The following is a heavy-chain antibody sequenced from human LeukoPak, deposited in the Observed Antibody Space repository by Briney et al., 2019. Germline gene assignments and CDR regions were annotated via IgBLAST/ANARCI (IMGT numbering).Heavy chain of an antibody. CDR3: ARAGMWYYFHY. V-gene: IGHV4-59*01. Sequence: SETLSLTCTVSGGSISSYYWSWLRQPPGKGLEWIGYIYYSGSTNYYPSLKSRVTISVDTSKNQFSLKLSSVTAADTAVYYCARAGMWYYFHYWGQGTLVTVSS. J-gene: IGHJ4*02. CDR1: GGSISSYY. CDR2: IYYSGST. D-gene: IGHD2-21*01.